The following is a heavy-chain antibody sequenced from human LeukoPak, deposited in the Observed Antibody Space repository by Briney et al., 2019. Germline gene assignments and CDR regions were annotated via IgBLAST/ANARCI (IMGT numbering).Heavy chain of an antibody. CDR2: IRYDGDNK. Sequence: GGSLRLSCAASAFTFSSYGMHWVRQAPGKGLEWVAFIRYDGDNKYYADSVKGRFTISRDNSKNTLYLEMNSLIPEDTALYYCAKPQEADLWVPDYWGQGTLVTVSS. J-gene: IGHJ4*02. CDR3: AKPQEADLWVPDY. V-gene: IGHV3-30*02. D-gene: IGHD3-3*01. CDR1: AFTFSSYG.